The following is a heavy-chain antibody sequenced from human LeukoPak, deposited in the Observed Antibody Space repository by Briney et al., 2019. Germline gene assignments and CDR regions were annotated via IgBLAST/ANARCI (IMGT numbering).Heavy chain of an antibody. V-gene: IGHV4-59*01. CDR2: IYYSGRP. CDR3: ARRSIAEGDFDY. Sequence: KPSETLSLTCTVSGGSISSYYWSWIRQPPGKGLEWIGYIYYSGRPNYNPSLKSRVTISVDTSKNQFSLKLSSVTAADTAVYYCARRSIAEGDFDYWGQGTLVTVSS. CDR1: GGSISSYY. J-gene: IGHJ4*02. D-gene: IGHD6-6*01.